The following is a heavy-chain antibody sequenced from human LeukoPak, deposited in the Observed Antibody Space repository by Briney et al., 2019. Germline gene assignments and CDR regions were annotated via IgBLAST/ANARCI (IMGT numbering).Heavy chain of an antibody. J-gene: IGHJ4*02. CDR1: GFTFSSYA. V-gene: IGHV3-30-3*01. D-gene: IGHD3-16*02. CDR3: ARSGSLYASFDY. Sequence: GGSLRLSCAASGFTFSSYAMHWVRQAPGKGLEWVAVISYDGSNKYYADSVKGRFTISRDNSKNTLYLQMNSLRAEDTAVYYCARSGSLYASFDYWGQGTLVTVSS. CDR2: ISYDGSNK.